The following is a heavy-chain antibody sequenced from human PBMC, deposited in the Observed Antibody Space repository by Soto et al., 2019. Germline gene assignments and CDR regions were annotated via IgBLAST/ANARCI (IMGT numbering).Heavy chain of an antibody. D-gene: IGHD3-22*01. Sequence: GGSLRLSCAASGFIFSSFWMTWVRQAPGKGLEWVANIKLDGSESHYVDSLKGRFTISRDNAKNSLYLQMNSLRAEDTAVYYCARVWYYDSSAYADGFDIWGQGTMVTVSS. V-gene: IGHV3-7*03. CDR1: GFIFSSFW. CDR2: IKLDGSES. J-gene: IGHJ3*02. CDR3: ARVWYYDSSAYADGFDI.